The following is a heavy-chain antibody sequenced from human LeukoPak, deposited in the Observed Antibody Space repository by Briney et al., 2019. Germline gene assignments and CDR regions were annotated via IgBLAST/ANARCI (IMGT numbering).Heavy chain of an antibody. Sequence: KPSETLSLTCTVSGGSISSYYWSWIRQPAGKGLEWIGRIYTSGSTNYNPSLKSRGTTSLNTSKSQFPLKLSSVTDADTAVDYCAREQRDTAMSRGLDYWGQGTLVTVSS. V-gene: IGHV4-4*07. CDR2: IYTSGST. J-gene: IGHJ4*02. D-gene: IGHD5-18*01. CDR1: GGSISSYY. CDR3: AREQRDTAMSRGLDY.